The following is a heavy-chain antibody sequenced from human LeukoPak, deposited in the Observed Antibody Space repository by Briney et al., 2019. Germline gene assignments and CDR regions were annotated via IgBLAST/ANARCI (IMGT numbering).Heavy chain of an antibody. Sequence: ASVKVSCKASGGTFSSYAISWVRQAPGQGLEWMGWINPNSGGTNYAQKFQGRVTMTRDTSISTAYMELSRLRSDDTAVYYCAPVGATGIDAFDIWGQGTMVTVSS. V-gene: IGHV1-2*02. CDR3: APVGATGIDAFDI. J-gene: IGHJ3*02. CDR1: GGTFSSYA. CDR2: INPNSGGT. D-gene: IGHD1-26*01.